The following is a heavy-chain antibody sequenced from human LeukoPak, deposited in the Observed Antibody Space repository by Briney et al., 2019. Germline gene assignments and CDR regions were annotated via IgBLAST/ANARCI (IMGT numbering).Heavy chain of an antibody. CDR1: GYTFTSYG. V-gene: IGHV1-18*01. D-gene: IGHD6-13*01. Sequence: ASVKVSRKASGYTFTSYGISWVRQAPGQGLEWMGWISAYNGNTNYAQKLQGRVTMTTDTSTSTAYMELRSLRSDDTAVYYCARGAYSSSWYYHYYYYMDVWGKGTTVTVSS. CDR2: ISAYNGNT. J-gene: IGHJ6*03. CDR3: ARGAYSSSWYYHYYYYMDV.